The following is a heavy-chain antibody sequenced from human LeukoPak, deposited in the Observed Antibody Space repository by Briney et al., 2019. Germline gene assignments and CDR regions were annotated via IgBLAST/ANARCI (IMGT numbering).Heavy chain of an antibody. CDR2: IYYSGST. V-gene: IGHV4-59*01. CDR1: GGSISSYY. CDR3: ARYRGTYGYYFDY. J-gene: IGHJ4*01. D-gene: IGHD5-24*01. Sequence: PSETLSLTCTVSGGSISSYYWSWIRQPPGKGLEWIGYIYYSGSTNYNPSLKSRVTISVDTSKNQFSLKLTSVTAADTAVYYCARYRGTYGYYFDYWGQESWSSSLQ.